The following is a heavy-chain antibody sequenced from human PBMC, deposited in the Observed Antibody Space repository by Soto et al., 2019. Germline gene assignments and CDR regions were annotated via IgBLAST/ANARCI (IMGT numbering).Heavy chain of an antibody. CDR3: ARDRGPYGDYNEWFDP. CDR1: GGTFSSYA. CDR2: IIPIFGTA. Sequence: SVEVSCKASGGTFSSYAISWVRQAPGEGLEWMGGIIPIFGTANYAQKFQGRVTITADESTSTAYMELSSLRSEDTAVYYCARDRGPYGDYNEWFDPWGQGTLVTVSS. D-gene: IGHD4-17*01. V-gene: IGHV1-69*13. J-gene: IGHJ5*02.